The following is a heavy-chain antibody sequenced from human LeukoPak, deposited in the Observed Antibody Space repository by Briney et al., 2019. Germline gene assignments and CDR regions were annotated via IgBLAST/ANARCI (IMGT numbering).Heavy chain of an antibody. CDR1: GFTFNNYA. CDR3: ARKFVDY. Sequence: GGSLRLSCAASGFTFNNYAMHWVRQAPGTGLEWVAYIRYDGTIKYYADSVQGRFTISKDNSKHTVYLQMNSLRTEDTAIYYCARKFVDYWGQGTLVTVSS. J-gene: IGHJ4*02. CDR2: IRYDGTIK. V-gene: IGHV3-30*02. D-gene: IGHD2-21*01.